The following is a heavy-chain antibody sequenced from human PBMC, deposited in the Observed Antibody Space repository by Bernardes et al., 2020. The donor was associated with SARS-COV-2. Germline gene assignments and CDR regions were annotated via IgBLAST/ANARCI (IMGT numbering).Heavy chain of an antibody. D-gene: IGHD2-2*02. CDR1: ESTFSTYP. J-gene: IGHJ4*02. V-gene: IGHV3-23*01. CDR2: IIGSGGST. Sequence: GGSLRLSCEASESTFSTYPMTWVRQPPGKGLKWVPAIIGSGGSTYYADSVKGRFTISRDNSKNTLYLQMNSLRAEDTAVYYCAKDCSSTSCYNYWGQGTLVTVSS. CDR3: AKDCSSTSCYNY.